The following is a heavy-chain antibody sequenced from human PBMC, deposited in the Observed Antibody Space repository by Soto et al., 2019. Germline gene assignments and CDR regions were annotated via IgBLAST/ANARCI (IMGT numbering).Heavy chain of an antibody. D-gene: IGHD3-22*01. V-gene: IGHV3-9*01. Sequence: EVQLVESGGGLVQPGRSLRLSCAASGFTFDDYAMHWVRQAPGKVLEWVSGISWNSGSIGYADSVKGRFTISRDNAKNSLYLQMNSLRAEDTALYYCAKEDYYDSSGGADYYYGMDVWGQGTTVTVSS. CDR2: ISWNSGSI. CDR3: AKEDYYDSSGGADYYYGMDV. J-gene: IGHJ6*02. CDR1: GFTFDDYA.